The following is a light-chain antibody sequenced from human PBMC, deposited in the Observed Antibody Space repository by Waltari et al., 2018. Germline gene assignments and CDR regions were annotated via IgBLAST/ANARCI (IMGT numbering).Light chain of an antibody. CDR3: VSYTVTTTNV. Sequence: QSALTPPAPVSGSPGQSITISCTGTSSHVGSCDCVPWYQQQPGKAPKLMMYDVSKRPSGVSNRFSGSRSANTASLTISGLQAEDEADYYCVSYTVTTTNVFGTGTKVTVL. CDR1: SSHVGSCDC. CDR2: DVS. J-gene: IGLJ1*01. V-gene: IGLV2-14*01.